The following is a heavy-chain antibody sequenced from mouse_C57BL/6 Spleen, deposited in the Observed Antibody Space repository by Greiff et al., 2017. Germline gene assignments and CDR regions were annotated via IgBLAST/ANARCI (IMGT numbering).Heavy chain of an antibody. V-gene: IGHV1-52*01. J-gene: IGHJ4*01. CDR1: GYTFTSYW. D-gene: IGHD1-1*01. CDR3: AEGDYGSSSYYYAMDY. CDR2: IDPSDSET. Sequence: QVQLQQPGAELVRPGSSVKLSCKASGYTFTSYWMHWVKQRPIQGLEWIGNIDPSDSETHYNQKFKDKATLTVDKSSSTAYMPLSSLTSEDSAVYYCAEGDYGSSSYYYAMDYWGQGTSVTVSS.